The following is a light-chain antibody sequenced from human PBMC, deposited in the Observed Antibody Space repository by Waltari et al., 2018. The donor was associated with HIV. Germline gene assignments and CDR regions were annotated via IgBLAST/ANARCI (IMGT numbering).Light chain of an antibody. CDR1: TIGRRS. Sequence: SFVLTQPPSVSVAPGQTATITCGGNTIGRRSVHWYQQKPGQAPVLVIYYNDDRPSGTAERFAGSESGDTASLTITRVGVVDWADYYCQVWDSDGDHYVFGTGTEVTVI. CDR3: QVWDSDGDHYV. V-gene: IGLV3-21*02. J-gene: IGLJ1*01. CDR2: YND.